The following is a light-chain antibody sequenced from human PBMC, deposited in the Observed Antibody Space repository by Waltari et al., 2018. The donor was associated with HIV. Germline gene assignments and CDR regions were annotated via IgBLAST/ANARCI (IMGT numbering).Light chain of an antibody. CDR1: SPNSGALYG. Sequence: QSVLTQPPSVSGAPGRRVTMSCTGNSPNSGALYGVHWYQQLPGTAPRLLIYGNNNRPSGVPDRFSASKSGTSATLAITGLQAEDEADYYCQSYDSTLSGSVFGGGTKLTVL. V-gene: IGLV1-40*01. J-gene: IGLJ2*01. CDR2: GNN. CDR3: QSYDSTLSGSV.